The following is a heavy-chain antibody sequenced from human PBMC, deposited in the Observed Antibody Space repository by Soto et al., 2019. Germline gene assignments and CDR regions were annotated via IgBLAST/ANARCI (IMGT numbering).Heavy chain of an antibody. CDR2: INPNSGDT. CDR3: ARFNTYYYDSSGPL. CDR1: GYTFTGYY. V-gene: IGHV1-2*02. Sequence: ASVKVSCKASGYTFTGYYMHWVRQAPGQGLEWMGWINPNSGDTNYAQKFQGRVTMSGDTSIITAYMELSRLRAEDTAVYYCARFNTYYYDSSGPLWGQGTLVTVSS. J-gene: IGHJ4*02. D-gene: IGHD3-22*01.